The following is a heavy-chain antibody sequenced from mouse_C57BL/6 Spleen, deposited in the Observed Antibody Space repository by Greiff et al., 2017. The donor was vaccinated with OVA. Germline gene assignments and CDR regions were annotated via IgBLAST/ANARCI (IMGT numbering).Heavy chain of an antibody. CDR1: GYTFTDYY. Sequence: VQLQQSGPVLVKPGASVKMSCKASGYTFTDYYMNWVKQSHGKSLEWIGVINPYNGGTSYNQKFKGKATLTVDKSSSTAYMELNSLTSEDSAVYYGASESTGTRDYFDYWGQGTTLTVSS. CDR2: INPYNGGT. D-gene: IGHD4-1*01. V-gene: IGHV1-19*01. CDR3: ASESTGTRDYFDY. J-gene: IGHJ2*01.